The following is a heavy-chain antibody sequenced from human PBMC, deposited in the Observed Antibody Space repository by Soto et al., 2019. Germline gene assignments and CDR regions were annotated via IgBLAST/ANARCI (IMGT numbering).Heavy chain of an antibody. CDR3: ARGATSPSY. J-gene: IGHJ4*02. V-gene: IGHV3-23*01. CDR2: ISSSGGSA. Sequence: EVQLLESGGGLVQPGGSLRLSCAASGFTFSSYGMSWVRQAPGKGLEWVSAISSSGGSAYYADSVKGRFTIARDNSKNTLYLHMNSLRAEDTAVYYCARGATSPSYGGQGTLVTVSS. CDR1: GFTFSSYG.